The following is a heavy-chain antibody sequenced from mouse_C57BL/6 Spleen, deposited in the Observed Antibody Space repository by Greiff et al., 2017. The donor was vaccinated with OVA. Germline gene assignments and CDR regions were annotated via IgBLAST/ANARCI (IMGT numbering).Heavy chain of an antibody. D-gene: IGHD2-1*01. CDR1: GYTFTDYE. CDR3: TRRDGNYGGWYFDY. J-gene: IGHJ2*01. Sequence: QLQQSGAELVRPGASVTLSCKASGYTFTDYEMHWVKQTPVHGLEWIGAIDPETGGTAYNQKFKGKAILTADKSSSTAYMELRSLTSEDSAVYYCTRRDGNYGGWYFDYWGQGTTLTVSS. CDR2: IDPETGGT. V-gene: IGHV1-15*01.